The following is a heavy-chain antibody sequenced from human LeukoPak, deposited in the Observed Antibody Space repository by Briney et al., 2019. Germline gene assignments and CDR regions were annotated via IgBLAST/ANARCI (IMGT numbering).Heavy chain of an antibody. CDR2: IRYDGSNK. Sequence: GGSLRLSCAASGFTFSNYGMHWVRQAPGKGLEWVAFIRYDGSNKYYADSVKGRFTISRDNSKNTLYLQMNSLRAEDTAVYYCAKDAAAGTRPYYSDYWGQGTLVTVSS. CDR3: AKDAAAGTRPYYSDY. D-gene: IGHD6-13*01. V-gene: IGHV3-30*02. J-gene: IGHJ4*02. CDR1: GFTFSNYG.